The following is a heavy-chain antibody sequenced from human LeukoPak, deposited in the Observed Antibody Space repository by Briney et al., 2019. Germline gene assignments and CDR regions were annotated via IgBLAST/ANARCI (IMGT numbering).Heavy chain of an antibody. J-gene: IGHJ6*04. CDR2: ISSTGYT. D-gene: IGHD6-19*01. CDR3: ARRTAGAKDL. CDR1: GFIFSDSV. V-gene: IGHV3-23*05. Sequence: GGSLRLSCAASGFIFSDSVMSWVRQAAGKGLEWVAAISSTGYTDNADSLKGRFSISRDNSKDTLYLQMNSLRVDDTAVYYCARRTAGAKDLWGKGTTVTVSA.